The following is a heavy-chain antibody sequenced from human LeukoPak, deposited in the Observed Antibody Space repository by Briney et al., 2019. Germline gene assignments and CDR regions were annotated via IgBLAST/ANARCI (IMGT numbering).Heavy chain of an antibody. Sequence: SETLSLTCTVSGGSIISSDYHWGWVRQPPGKGLEWIGTISYSGNTDYNPSLRSRVTISVDTSKNQFSLRLNSVTAADTAVYYCARLGFGSGSSPWFDPWGQGTLVTVSS. D-gene: IGHD3-10*01. CDR2: ISYSGNT. J-gene: IGHJ5*02. CDR1: GGSIISSDYH. V-gene: IGHV4-39*01. CDR3: ARLGFGSGSSPWFDP.